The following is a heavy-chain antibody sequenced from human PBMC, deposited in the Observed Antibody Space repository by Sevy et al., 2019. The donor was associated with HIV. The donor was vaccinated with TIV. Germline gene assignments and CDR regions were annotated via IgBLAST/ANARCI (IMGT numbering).Heavy chain of an antibody. D-gene: IGHD3-22*01. CDR3: ARERRPYYYDSSGYFAERYFDY. V-gene: IGHV4-59*01. Sequence: SETLSLTCTVSGGSISSYYWSWIRQPPGKGLEWIGYIYYSGSTNYNPSLKSRVTISVDTSKNQFSLKLSSVTAADTAVYYCARERRPYYYDSSGYFAERYFDYWGQGTLVTVSS. CDR2: IYYSGST. J-gene: IGHJ4*02. CDR1: GGSISSYY.